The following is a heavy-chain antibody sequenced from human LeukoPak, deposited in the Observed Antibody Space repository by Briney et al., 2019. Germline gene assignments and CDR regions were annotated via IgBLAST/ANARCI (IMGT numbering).Heavy chain of an antibody. CDR3: AKASRATCSGAFCDHFDS. V-gene: IGHV3-23*01. CDR1: GFTFTSYS. D-gene: IGHD2-15*01. CDR2: FSGGVTTT. Sequence: GRSLSLSCAASGFTFTSYSMGWVSPAPGKGREWVSTFSGGVTTTLHAESVKGRFTITRDNSKNTVYLQMNSLRADDTAVYYCAKASRATCSGAFCDHFDSWGPGTLVTVSS. J-gene: IGHJ4*02.